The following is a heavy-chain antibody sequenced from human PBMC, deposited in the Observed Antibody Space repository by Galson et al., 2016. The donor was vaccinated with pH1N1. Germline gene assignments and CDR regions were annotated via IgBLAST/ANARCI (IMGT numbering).Heavy chain of an antibody. D-gene: IGHD2-15*01. CDR1: GGTFINYA. CDR2: IIPLVDIA. Sequence: SVKVSCKASGGTFINYAITWVRQAPGQGLEWMGGIIPLVDIANYAQKFQGRVTITADKSTKTAYMELSSLRSEDTAVYYCATDSGYCSGDRCYYAFDMWGQGTVVTVS. CDR3: ATDSGYCSGDRCYYAFDM. V-gene: IGHV1-69*10. J-gene: IGHJ3*02.